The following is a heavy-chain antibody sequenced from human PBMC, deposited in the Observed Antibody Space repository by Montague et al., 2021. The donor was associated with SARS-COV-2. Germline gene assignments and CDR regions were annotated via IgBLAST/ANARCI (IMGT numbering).Heavy chain of an antibody. CDR2: IYYSGST. D-gene: IGHD2-2*01. J-gene: IGHJ6*02. V-gene: IGHV4-31*03. CDR1: GGSISSGGYY. Sequence: TLSLTCTVSGGSISSGGYYWSWIRQHPGKGLEWIGYIYYSGSTSYNPSLKSRVTISVDTSKNQFSLKLSSVTAADTAVYYCAREKRHYCSSTSCYDNYYYYYGMDVWGQVTTVTVSS. CDR3: AREKRHYCSSTSCYDNYYYYYGMDV.